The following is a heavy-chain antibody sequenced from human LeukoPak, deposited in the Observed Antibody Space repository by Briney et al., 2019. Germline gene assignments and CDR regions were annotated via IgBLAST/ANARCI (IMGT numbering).Heavy chain of an antibody. J-gene: IGHJ5*02. CDR1: GGSISGYY. V-gene: IGHV4-4*07. CDR2: VYTSGST. CDR3: AKSPSGRGGYNCFDP. Sequence: SETLSLTSTVSGGSISGYYWSWIRQPAGKGLEWIGRVYTSGSTNYNPSLKSRVTMSIDTSKNQFSLNLSSVTAADTAVYYCAKSPSGRGGYNCFDPWGQGTLVTVSS. D-gene: IGHD3-16*01.